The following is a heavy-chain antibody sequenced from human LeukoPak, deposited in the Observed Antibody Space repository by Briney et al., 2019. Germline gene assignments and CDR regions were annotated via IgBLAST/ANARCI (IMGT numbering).Heavy chain of an antibody. Sequence: GESLKISCKGSGYSFTSYWIGWVRQMPGKGLEWMGIIYPGDSDTRYSPSFQGQVTISADKSISTAYLQWSSLKASDTAMYYCARRGVPSVRALGSDAFDIWGQGTMVTVSS. CDR2: IYPGDSDT. V-gene: IGHV5-51*01. J-gene: IGHJ3*02. D-gene: IGHD1-26*01. CDR1: GYSFTSYW. CDR3: ARRGVPSVRALGSDAFDI.